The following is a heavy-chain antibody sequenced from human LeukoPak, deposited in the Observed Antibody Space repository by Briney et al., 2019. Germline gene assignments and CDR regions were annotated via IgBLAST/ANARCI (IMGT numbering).Heavy chain of an antibody. CDR1: GFTFSSYA. J-gene: IGHJ6*02. V-gene: IGHV3-23*01. CDR3: AKHRQYQLPEYGMDV. CDR2: ISGSGGST. D-gene: IGHD2-2*01. Sequence: GGSLRLSCAASGFTFSSYAMSWVRQAPGKGMEWVSAISGSGGSTYYADSVKGRFTISRDNSKNTLYLQMNSLRAEDTAVYYCAKHRQYQLPEYGMDVWGQGTTVTVSS.